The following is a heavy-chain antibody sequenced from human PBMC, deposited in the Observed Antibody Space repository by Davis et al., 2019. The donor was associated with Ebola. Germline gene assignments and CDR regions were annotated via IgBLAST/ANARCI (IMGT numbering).Heavy chain of an antibody. CDR3: ARRTPPDY. Sequence: LSCAASGFTFSSYAMHWVRQAPGKGLEWVAVISYDGSNKYYADSVKGRFTISRDNSKNTLYLQMNSLRAEDTAVYYCARRTPPDYWGQGTLVTVSS. J-gene: IGHJ4*02. V-gene: IGHV3-30*04. CDR2: ISYDGSNK. CDR1: GFTFSSYA.